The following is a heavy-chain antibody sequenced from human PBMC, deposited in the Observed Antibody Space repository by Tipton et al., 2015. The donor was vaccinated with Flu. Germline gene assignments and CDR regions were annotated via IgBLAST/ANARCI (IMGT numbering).Heavy chain of an antibody. Sequence: TLSLTCTVSGGSISSYYWSWIRQSPGKGLEWIAYIYYAGGINYNPSLKSRATISVDMPRNQFSLKLSAVTAADTAVYYCAASPWGLHGDSYFELWGRGALVTVSS. J-gene: IGHJ4*02. V-gene: IGHV4-59*03. CDR3: AASPWGLHGDSYFEL. CDR2: IYYAGGI. D-gene: IGHD2-21*01. CDR1: GGSISSYY.